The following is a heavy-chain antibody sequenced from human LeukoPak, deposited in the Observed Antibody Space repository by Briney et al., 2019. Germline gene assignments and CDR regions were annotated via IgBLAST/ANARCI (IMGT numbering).Heavy chain of an antibody. Sequence: EASVKVSCKVSGYTLTELSMHWVRQAPGKGFEWMGGFDPEEVETIYAQKFQGRVTMTEDTSTDTAYMELSNLRSEDTAVYYCATIPAWATAGTVDWFDPWGQGTLVTVSS. V-gene: IGHV1-24*01. D-gene: IGHD6-13*01. CDR2: FDPEEVET. J-gene: IGHJ5*02. CDR3: ATIPAWATAGTVDWFDP. CDR1: GYTLTELS.